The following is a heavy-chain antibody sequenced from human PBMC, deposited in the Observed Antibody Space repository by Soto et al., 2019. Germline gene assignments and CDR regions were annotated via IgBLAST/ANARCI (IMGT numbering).Heavy chain of an antibody. D-gene: IGHD2-2*02. CDR2: INHSGST. J-gene: IGHJ6*02. V-gene: IGHV4-34*01. CDR3: ARGFWDIVVVPAAIPNYYYYYGMDV. Sequence: SETLSLTCAVYGGSFSGYYWSWIRQPPGKGLEWIGEINHSGSTNYNPSLKSRVTISVDTSKNQFSLKLSSVTAADTAVYYCARGFWDIVVVPAAIPNYYYYYGMDVWGQGTTVPVSS. CDR1: GGSFSGYY.